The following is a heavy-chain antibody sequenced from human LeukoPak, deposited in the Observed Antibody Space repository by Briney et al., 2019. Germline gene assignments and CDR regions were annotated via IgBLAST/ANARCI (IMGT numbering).Heavy chain of an antibody. CDR1: GYSFSSYW. CDR3: ARHVPYTSSWYFDY. D-gene: IGHD6-13*01. V-gene: IGHV5-10-1*01. CDR2: IDPSDSYT. Sequence: GESLKISCKGSGYSFSSYWITWVRQMPGKGLEWMGRIDPSDSYTNYSPSFQGRVTISADKSISTAYLQWSSPKASDTAVYYCARHVPYTSSWYFDYWGQGTLVTVSS. J-gene: IGHJ4*02.